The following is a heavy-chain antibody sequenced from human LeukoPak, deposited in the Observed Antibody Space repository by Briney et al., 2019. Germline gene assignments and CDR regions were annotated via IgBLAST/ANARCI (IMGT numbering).Heavy chain of an antibody. CDR2: ISSSSSYI. CDR3: ARRYSGYDYGNWFDP. CDR1: GFTFSSYS. J-gene: IGHJ5*02. D-gene: IGHD5-12*01. Sequence: PGGSLRLSCAASGFTFSSYSMNWVRQAPGKGLEWVSSISSSSSYIYYAVSVKGRFTISRDNAKNSLYLQMNSLRAEDTAVYYCARRYSGYDYGNWFDPWGQGTLVTVSS. V-gene: IGHV3-21*01.